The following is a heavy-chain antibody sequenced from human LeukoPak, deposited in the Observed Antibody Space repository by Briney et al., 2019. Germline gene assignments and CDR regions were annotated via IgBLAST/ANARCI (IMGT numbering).Heavy chain of an antibody. J-gene: IGHJ4*02. CDR1: GGSISSRSYY. CDR3: ARQVTAVAGTFDY. CDR2: IYYSGST. D-gene: IGHD6-19*01. V-gene: IGHV4-39*01. Sequence: PSETLSLICNVSGGSISSRSYYWGWIRQPPGKGLEWIGSIYYSGSTYYNPSLKSRVTMSVDTSKTQFSLKLSSVTAADTAVYYCARQVTAVAGTFDYWGQGTLVTVSS.